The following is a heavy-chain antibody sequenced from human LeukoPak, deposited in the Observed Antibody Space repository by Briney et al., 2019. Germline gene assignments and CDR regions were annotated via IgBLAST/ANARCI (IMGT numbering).Heavy chain of an antibody. CDR2: ISGSGGAT. D-gene: IGHD3-22*01. CDR1: GITLSNYG. Sequence: GGSLRLSCAVSGITLSNYGMSWVRQAPGKGLEWVAGISGSGGATNYADSVKGRFTISRDNPKNTLYLQMNSLRVEDTAVYFCSKRGVVIRVILVGFHKEAYYFDAWGQGALVTVSS. V-gene: IGHV3-23*01. CDR3: SKRGVVIRVILVGFHKEAYYFDA. J-gene: IGHJ4*02.